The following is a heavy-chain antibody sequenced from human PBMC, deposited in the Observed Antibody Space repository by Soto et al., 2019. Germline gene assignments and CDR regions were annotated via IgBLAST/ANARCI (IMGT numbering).Heavy chain of an antibody. D-gene: IGHD3-22*01. CDR2: ISAYDGNT. J-gene: IGHJ3*02. CDR3: AGDYADYDSSGSSPDAFDR. Sequence: ASVKVSCKASGYTFTSYGISWVRQAPGEGLEWMGWISAYDGNTNYAQKLQGRVTITTDTSTSTAYMELRSLRSDDTAVYYCAGDYADYDSSGSSPDAFDRWGNGNMVAV. CDR1: GYTFTSYG. V-gene: IGHV1-18*04.